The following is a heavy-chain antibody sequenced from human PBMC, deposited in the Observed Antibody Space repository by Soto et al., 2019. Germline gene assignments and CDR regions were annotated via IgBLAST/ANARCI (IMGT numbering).Heavy chain of an antibody. J-gene: IGHJ4*02. CDR1: GFTFSSYG. Sequence: GGSLRLSCAASGFTFSSYGMHWVRQAPGKGLEWVALISFDGSNTYYADSVKGRFTVSRDNAQNSLFLLMNSLRVEDTAVYYCARDRDWAFDYWGRGSLVTVSS. CDR3: ARDRDWAFDY. CDR2: ISFDGSNT. D-gene: IGHD3-9*01. V-gene: IGHV3-30*03.